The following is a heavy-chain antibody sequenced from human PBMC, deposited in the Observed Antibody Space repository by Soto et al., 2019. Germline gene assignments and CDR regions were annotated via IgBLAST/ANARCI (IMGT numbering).Heavy chain of an antibody. CDR1: GYTFTGYY. D-gene: IGHD6-13*01. Sequence: ASVKVSCKASGYTFTGYYMHWVRQAPGQGLEWMGWINPNSGGTNYAQKFQGRVTMTRDTSISTAYMELSRLRSDDTAVYYCAREYIAAAGLDYWGQGTLVTVSS. V-gene: IGHV1-2*02. CDR2: INPNSGGT. CDR3: AREYIAAAGLDY. J-gene: IGHJ4*02.